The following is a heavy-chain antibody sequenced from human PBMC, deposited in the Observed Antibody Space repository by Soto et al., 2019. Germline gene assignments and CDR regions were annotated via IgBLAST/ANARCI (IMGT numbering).Heavy chain of an antibody. J-gene: IGHJ4*02. Sequence: QVQLVQSGAEVKKPGSSVKVSCKGSGATFTSYGVIWVRQAPGQGLEWMGGIIPIFDKANYARKFQARLTITADKSTSTAFMELRSLRSEDTAVYYCARDLARGGGSAGFDYWGQGTLVTVSS. V-gene: IGHV1-69*06. CDR3: ARDLARGGGSAGFDY. CDR2: IIPIFDKA. CDR1: GATFTSYG. D-gene: IGHD1-26*01.